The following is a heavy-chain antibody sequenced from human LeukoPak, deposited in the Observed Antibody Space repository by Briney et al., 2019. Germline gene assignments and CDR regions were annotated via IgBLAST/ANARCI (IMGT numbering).Heavy chain of an antibody. D-gene: IGHD2-15*01. CDR1: GGSISSYY. J-gene: IGHJ4*02. Sequence: SETLSLTCTVSGGSISSYYWSWIRQPPGKGLEWIGYIYYSGSTNYNPSLKSRVTISVDTSKNQFSLKLSSVTAADTAVYYCARIRGYCSGGSCYSGGGFDYWGQGTLVTVSS. V-gene: IGHV4-59*01. CDR3: ARIRGYCSGGSCYSGGGFDY. CDR2: IYYSGST.